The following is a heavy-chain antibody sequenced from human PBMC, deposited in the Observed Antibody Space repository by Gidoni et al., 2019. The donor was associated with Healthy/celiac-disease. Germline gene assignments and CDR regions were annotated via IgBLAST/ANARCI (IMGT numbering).Heavy chain of an antibody. CDR3: AKDYYYESSGYYLH. CDR1: GFPFSSYA. D-gene: IGHD3-22*01. Sequence: EVQLLDSGGGLVQPGGSLRLSCSASGFPFSSYAMSWVRQVPGKGLEWVSGISGSGGSTYYADSGKGRFTISRDNSKNTLYLQMNSLRAEDTAIYYCAKDYYYESSGYYLHWGQGTLVTVSS. V-gene: IGHV3-23*01. J-gene: IGHJ4*02. CDR2: ISGSGGST.